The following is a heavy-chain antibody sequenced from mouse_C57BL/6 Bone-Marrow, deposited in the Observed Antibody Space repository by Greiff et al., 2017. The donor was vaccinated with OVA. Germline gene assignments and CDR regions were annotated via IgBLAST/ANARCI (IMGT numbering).Heavy chain of an antibody. CDR2: IYPGGGYT. CDR3: ASAYDGWTWFAY. V-gene: IGHV1-63*01. D-gene: IGHD2-3*01. Sequence: VQLQQSGAELVRPGTSVKMSCKASGYTFTNYWIGWAKQRPGHGLEWIGDIYPGGGYTNYNEKFKGKATLTADKSSSTADMQFSSLTSEDSASYYCASAYDGWTWFAYWGQGTLVTVSA. J-gene: IGHJ3*01. CDR1: GYTFTNYW.